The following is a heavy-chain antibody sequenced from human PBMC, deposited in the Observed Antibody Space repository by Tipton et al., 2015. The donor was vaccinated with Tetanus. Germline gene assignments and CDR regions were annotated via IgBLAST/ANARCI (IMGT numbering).Heavy chain of an antibody. D-gene: IGHD3-16*02. CDR3: ARGPLGYDYVWGSYRHEYYFDY. Sequence: TLSLTCAVYGGSFSGYYWSWIRQPPGKGLEWIGEINHSGSTNYNPSLKSRVTISVDTSKNQFSLKLSSVTAADTAVYYCARGPLGYDYVWGSYRHEYYFDYWGQGTLVTVSS. V-gene: IGHV4-34*01. J-gene: IGHJ4*02. CDR2: INHSGST. CDR1: GGSFSGYY.